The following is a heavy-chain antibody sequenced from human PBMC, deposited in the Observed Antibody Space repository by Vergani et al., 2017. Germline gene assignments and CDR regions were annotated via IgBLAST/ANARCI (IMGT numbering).Heavy chain of an antibody. CDR2: INPNSGGT. D-gene: IGHD1-26*01. Sequence: QVQLVQSGAEVKKPGASVKVSCKASGYTFTGSYMHWVRQAPGQGLEWMGWINPNSGGTNYAQKFQGRVTMTRDTSISPAYMELSRLRSDDTAVYYCARDTSGSYYVSHNWFDPWGQGTLVTVSS. V-gene: IGHV1-2*02. CDR1: GYTFTGSY. J-gene: IGHJ5*02. CDR3: ARDTSGSYYVSHNWFDP.